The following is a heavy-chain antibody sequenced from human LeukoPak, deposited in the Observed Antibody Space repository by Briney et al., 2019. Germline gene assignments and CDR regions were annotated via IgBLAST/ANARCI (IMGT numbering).Heavy chain of an antibody. CDR1: GASISGHY. CDR3: ARQRLDGDILGFDW. D-gene: IGHD2-21*01. Sequence: PSETLSLTCNVSGASISGHYWRWIRRPAGKSLEWIGRIHTSGSPIYNPSLSSRVTMSVDTSKGQFSLTMNSLTAADTAIYYCARQRLDGDILGFDWWGQGTLVTVSS. J-gene: IGHJ4*02. CDR2: IHTSGSP. V-gene: IGHV4-4*07.